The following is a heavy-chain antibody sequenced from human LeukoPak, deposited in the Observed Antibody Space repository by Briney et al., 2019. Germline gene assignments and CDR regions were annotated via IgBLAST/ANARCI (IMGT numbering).Heavy chain of an antibody. V-gene: IGHV3-66*03. CDR2: IRDSGET. D-gene: IGHD4-17*01. CDR3: ARDRAVTQDWVEFDP. Sequence: PGGSLRLSCAGSGFSVSNYYRSWVRRAPGKGLEWVSLIRDSGETFYADSVKGRFTISRDNSKNTMYLQMNRLRVEDTAVYFCARDRAVTQDWVEFDPWGQGTLVTVSS. CDR1: GFSVSNYY. J-gene: IGHJ5*02.